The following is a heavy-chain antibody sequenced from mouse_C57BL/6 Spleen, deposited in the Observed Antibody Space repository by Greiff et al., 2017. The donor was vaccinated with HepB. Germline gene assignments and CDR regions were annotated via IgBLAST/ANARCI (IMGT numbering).Heavy chain of an antibody. J-gene: IGHJ1*03. V-gene: IGHV1-47*01. CDR3: ARSSITGVVVPYWYFDV. Sequence: QVQLKESGAELVKPGASVKMSCKASGYTFTTYPIEWMKQNHGKSLEWIGNFQPNNDDTKYNEKFKGKATLTADKSSSTAYMQLSSLTSEDSAVYFCARSSITGVVVPYWYFDVWGTGTTVTVSS. CDR1: GYTFTTYP. CDR2: FQPNNDDT. D-gene: IGHD1-1*01.